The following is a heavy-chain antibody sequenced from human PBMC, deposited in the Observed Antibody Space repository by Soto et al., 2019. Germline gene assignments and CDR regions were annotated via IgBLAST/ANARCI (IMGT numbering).Heavy chain of an antibody. D-gene: IGHD3-16*01. CDR2: IYYSGYT. V-gene: IGHV4-39*01. Sequence: SETLSLTCTVSGGSISSSSYYWGWIRQPPGKGLEWIGSIYYSGYTYYNPSLKSRVTISVDTSKNQFSLKLSSVTAADTAVYYCARHNGPLYVSYYYDMDVWGQGTTVPVSS. CDR1: GGSISSSSYY. J-gene: IGHJ6*02. CDR3: ARHNGPLYVSYYYDMDV.